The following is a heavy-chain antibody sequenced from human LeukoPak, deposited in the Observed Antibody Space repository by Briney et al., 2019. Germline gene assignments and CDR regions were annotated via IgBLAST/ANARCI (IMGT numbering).Heavy chain of an antibody. CDR2: INPNSGGT. V-gene: IGHV1-2*02. D-gene: IGHD6-13*01. CDR1: GYTFTGYY. Sequence: ASVKVSCKASGYTFTGYYMHWVRQAPGQGLEWMGWINPNSGGTNYAQKFQGRVTMTRDTSISTAYMELSRLRSDDTAVYYCARDNSSSWYSTEYYYYYMGVWGKGTTVTVSS. J-gene: IGHJ6*03. CDR3: ARDNSSSWYSTEYYYYYMGV.